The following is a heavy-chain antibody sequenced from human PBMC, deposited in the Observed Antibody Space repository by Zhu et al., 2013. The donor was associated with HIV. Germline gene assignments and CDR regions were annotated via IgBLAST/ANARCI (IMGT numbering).Heavy chain of an antibody. J-gene: IGHJ6*02. Sequence: QVQLVQSGAEVKKPGSSVKVSCKASGGTFSSYAISWVRQAPGQGLEWMGGIIPIFGTANYAQKFQGRVTITADESTSTAYMELSSLRSEDTAVYYCARVRYCSSTSCYSDEDYYYYGMDVWGQGTTVTVSS. V-gene: IGHV1-69*01. CDR2: IIPIFGTA. D-gene: IGHD2-2*02. CDR3: ARVRYCSSTSCYSDEDYYYYGMDV. CDR1: GGTFSSYA.